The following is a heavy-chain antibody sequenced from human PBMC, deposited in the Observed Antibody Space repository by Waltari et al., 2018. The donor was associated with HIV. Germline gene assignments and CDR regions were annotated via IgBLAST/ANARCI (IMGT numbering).Heavy chain of an antibody. CDR3: ARAYYDFWSGTGSSGNWFDP. Sequence: QVQLQESGPGLVKPSQTLSLTCTVPGVSIRSGRYYCSWIRPPAGKGLELIGSIYTSGSTNYNPSLKSRVTISVDTSKNQFSLKLRSVTAADTAVYYCARAYYDFWSGTGSSGNWFDPWGQGTLVTVSS. CDR2: IYTSGST. D-gene: IGHD3-3*01. V-gene: IGHV4-61*02. J-gene: IGHJ5*02. CDR1: GVSIRSGRYY.